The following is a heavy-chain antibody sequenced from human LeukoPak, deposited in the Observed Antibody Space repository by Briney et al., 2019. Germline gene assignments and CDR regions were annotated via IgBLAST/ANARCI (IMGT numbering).Heavy chain of an antibody. CDR1: GFSLSGYW. V-gene: IGHV3-7*01. D-gene: IGHD5-12*01. Sequence: PGGSLRLSCAASGFSLSGYWMSWVRQAPGKGLEWVARLHAVGSEKYYVDSVKGRFTISRDNAKNSLYLQMNSLRVEDTAVYYCARGGYSFDYLGQGTLVTVSS. CDR3: ARGGYSFDY. CDR2: LHAVGSEK. J-gene: IGHJ4*02.